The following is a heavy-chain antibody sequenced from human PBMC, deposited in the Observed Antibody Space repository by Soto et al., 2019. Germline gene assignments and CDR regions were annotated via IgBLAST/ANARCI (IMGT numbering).Heavy chain of an antibody. Sequence: PGGSLRLSCAASGFTFADYAMHWVRQAPGKGLEWVSGISWNSGSIGYADSVKGRFTISRDNAKNSLYLQMNSLRAEDTALYYCAKDIGAAPSDAFDIWGQGTMVTVS. CDR3: AKDIGAAPSDAFDI. D-gene: IGHD6-13*01. V-gene: IGHV3-9*01. CDR1: GFTFADYA. CDR2: ISWNSGSI. J-gene: IGHJ3*02.